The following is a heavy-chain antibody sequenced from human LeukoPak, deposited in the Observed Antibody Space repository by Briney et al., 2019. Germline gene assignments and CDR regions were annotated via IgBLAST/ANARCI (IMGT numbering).Heavy chain of an antibody. CDR1: GFTFSDYY. D-gene: IGHD1-26*01. V-gene: IGHV3-7*01. CDR2: IKQDGSEK. Sequence: GGPLRLSCAASGFTFSDYYMSWIRQAPGKGLEWVANIKQDGSEKYYVDSVKGRFTISRDNAKNSLYLQMNSLRAEDTAVYYCAREFSGSSDYWGQGTLVTVSS. CDR3: AREFSGSSDY. J-gene: IGHJ4*02.